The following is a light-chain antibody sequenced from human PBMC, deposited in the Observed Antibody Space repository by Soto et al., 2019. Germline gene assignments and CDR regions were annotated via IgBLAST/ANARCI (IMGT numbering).Light chain of an antibody. CDR3: QQYGSSPRT. Sequence: EIVLTQSPGTLSLSPGERATLSCRASHSVSSSYLAWYQQKPGQAPRLLIYGASSRATGIPDRFSGSGSGKDFTLTISRLEPEDFAVYYCQQYGSSPRTFGQGTKVEIE. V-gene: IGKV3-20*01. J-gene: IGKJ1*01. CDR1: HSVSSSY. CDR2: GAS.